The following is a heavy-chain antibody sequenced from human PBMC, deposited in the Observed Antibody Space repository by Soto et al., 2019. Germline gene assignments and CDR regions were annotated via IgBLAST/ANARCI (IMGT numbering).Heavy chain of an antibody. CDR2: IYSSENT. CDR3: ARLNGYCISTNCHGYYGMDV. J-gene: IGHJ6*02. D-gene: IGHD2-2*03. CDR1: GGSVSSSSYS. V-gene: IGHV4-39*01. Sequence: QLQVQESGPGLVKPSETLSLTCTVSGGSVSSSSYSWGWIRQSPGKGLEWIGTIYSSENTYYNPSLLSRVTISVDTSKNEFSLRLSPVTAADTAVYYCARLNGYCISTNCHGYYGMDVWGQGTTVTVSS.